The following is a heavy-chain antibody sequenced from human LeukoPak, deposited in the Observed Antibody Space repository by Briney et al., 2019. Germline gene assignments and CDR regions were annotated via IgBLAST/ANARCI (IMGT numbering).Heavy chain of an antibody. J-gene: IGHJ4*02. V-gene: IGHV3-66*01. Sequence: PGGSLRLSCAASGFTVSSNYMSWVRQAPGKGLEWVSVIYSGGSTYYADSLKGRFTISRDNAKNSLYLQMNSLTAEDTAIYYCARSLRVAVAASYWGQGTLVTVSS. CDR1: GFTVSSNY. CDR3: ARSLRVAVAASY. CDR2: IYSGGST. D-gene: IGHD6-19*01.